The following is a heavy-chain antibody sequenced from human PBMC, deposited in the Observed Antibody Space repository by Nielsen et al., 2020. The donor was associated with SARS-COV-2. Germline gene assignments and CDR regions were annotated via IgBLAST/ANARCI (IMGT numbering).Heavy chain of an antibody. J-gene: IGHJ5*02. CDR3: ARGGGMVRGAVPFDP. CDR1: GYTFTSYY. Sequence: ASVKVSCKASGYTFTSYYMHWVRQAPGQGLEWMGIINPSGGSTSYAQKFQGRVTMTRDTSTSTVYMELSSLRSEDTAVYYCARGGGMVRGAVPFDPWGQGTLVTVSS. D-gene: IGHD3-10*01. CDR2: INPSGGST. V-gene: IGHV1-46*01.